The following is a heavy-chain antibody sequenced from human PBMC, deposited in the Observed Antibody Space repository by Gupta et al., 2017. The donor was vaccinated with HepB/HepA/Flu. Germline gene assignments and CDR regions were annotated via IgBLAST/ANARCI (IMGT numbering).Heavy chain of an antibody. J-gene: IGHJ5*02. CDR3: AKETGSSSWYHDTVNWFDP. Sequence: QVQLQESGPGLVKPSETLSLTCTVPGGSISGFYWSWIRQPPGKGLEWIGYIYYSGSTNYNPSLKSRVTMSVDTSKNQFSLNLSSVTAADTAVYYCAKETGSSSWYHDTVNWFDPWGQGTLVTVSS. D-gene: IGHD6-13*01. CDR1: GGSISGFY. CDR2: IYYSGST. V-gene: IGHV4-59*01.